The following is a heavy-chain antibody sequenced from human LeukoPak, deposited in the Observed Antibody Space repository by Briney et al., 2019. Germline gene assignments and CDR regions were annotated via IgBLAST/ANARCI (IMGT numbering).Heavy chain of an antibody. D-gene: IGHD4-23*01. J-gene: IGHJ4*02. V-gene: IGHV3-48*01. CDR3: ARRGPYGGNSGFDY. Sequence: PGGSLRLSCAASGFTFSSYSMNWVRQAPGKGLEWISYISSSSTIYYADSVKGRFTISRDNAKNSLYLQMNSLRAEDTAVYYCARRGPYGGNSGFDYWGQGTLVTVSS. CDR2: ISSSSTI. CDR1: GFTFSSYS.